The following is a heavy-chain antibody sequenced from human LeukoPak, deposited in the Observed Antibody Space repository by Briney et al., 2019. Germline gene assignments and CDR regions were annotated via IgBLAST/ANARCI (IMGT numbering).Heavy chain of an antibody. Sequence: GRSLRLSCAASGLTFSSYGMHWVRQAPGKGLEWVAVISYDGSNKYYADSVKGRFTISRDNAKNSLYLQINSLRAEDTAVYYCARSSYSSSSSVWGQGTMVTVSS. J-gene: IGHJ3*01. CDR1: GLTFSSYG. CDR2: ISYDGSNK. D-gene: IGHD6-6*01. V-gene: IGHV3-30*03. CDR3: ARSSYSSSSSV.